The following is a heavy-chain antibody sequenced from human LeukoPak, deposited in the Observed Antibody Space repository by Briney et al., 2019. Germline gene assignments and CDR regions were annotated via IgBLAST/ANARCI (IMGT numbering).Heavy chain of an antibody. J-gene: IGHJ4*02. CDR3: ARGPPRRLDY. CDR2: IYSGGST. Sequence: GGSLRLSCAASGFTVSSNYMSWVRQAPGKGLEWVSIIYSGGSTDYAESVKGRFTISRDNPKNTVYLQMNSLRAEDTAVYYCARGPPRRLDYWGQGTLVTVSS. CDR1: GFTVSSNY. V-gene: IGHV3-66*01.